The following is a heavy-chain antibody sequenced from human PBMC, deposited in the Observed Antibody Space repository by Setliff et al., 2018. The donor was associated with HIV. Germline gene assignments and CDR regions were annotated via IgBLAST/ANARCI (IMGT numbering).Heavy chain of an antibody. V-gene: IGHV1-24*01. CDR2: FDPEDGET. J-gene: IGHJ1*01. D-gene: IGHD6-13*01. CDR1: GYTLTELS. CDR3: VTDPGYSSTWYSESFQH. Sequence: GASVKVSCKISGYTLTELSIHWVRQAPGKGLGWMANFDPEDGETFYAQKFQGRLTMTEDTSTDTAYMELSSLRSDDTAMYYCVTDPGYSSTWYSESFQHWGQGTVVTVSS.